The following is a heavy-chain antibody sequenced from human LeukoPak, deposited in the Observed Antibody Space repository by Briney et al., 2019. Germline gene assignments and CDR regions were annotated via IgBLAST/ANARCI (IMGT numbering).Heavy chain of an antibody. CDR2: IVVGSGNT. J-gene: IGHJ4*02. CDR1: GFTFTSSA. V-gene: IGHV1-58*01. D-gene: IGHD3-22*01. CDR3: AADPYDSSGYQPTSDY. Sequence: ASVKVSCKASGFTFTSSAVQWVRRARGQRLEWIGWIVVGSGNTNYAQKFQERVTITRDMSTSTAYMELSSLRSEDTAVYYCAADPYDSSGYQPTSDYWGQGTLVTVSS.